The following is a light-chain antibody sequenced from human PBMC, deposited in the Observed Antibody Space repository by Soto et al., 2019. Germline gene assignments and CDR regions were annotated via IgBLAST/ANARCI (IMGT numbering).Light chain of an antibody. J-gene: IGKJ3*01. V-gene: IGKV1-5*03. Sequence: DIQMTQSPSTLSASVGDRVTITCRASQSISNWLAWCQQKPGKAPKLLIYKASSLESGVPSRFSGSGSGTEFTLTISSLQPDDFATYYCQQYNNYPFTFGPGTKVDIK. CDR2: KAS. CDR1: QSISNW. CDR3: QQYNNYPFT.